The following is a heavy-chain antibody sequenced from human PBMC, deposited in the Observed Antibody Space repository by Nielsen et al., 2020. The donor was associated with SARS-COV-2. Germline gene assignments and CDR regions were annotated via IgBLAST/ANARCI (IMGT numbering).Heavy chain of an antibody. Sequence: WIRQPPGKALEWLAHIFSNDEKSYSTSLKSRLTISKDTSKSQVVLTMTNMDPVDTATYYCARMNYCSSTSCYIGYYYYMDVWGKGPRSPSP. CDR3: ARMNYCSSTSCYIGYYYYMDV. CDR2: IFSNDEK. J-gene: IGHJ6*03. V-gene: IGHV2-26*01. D-gene: IGHD2-2*02.